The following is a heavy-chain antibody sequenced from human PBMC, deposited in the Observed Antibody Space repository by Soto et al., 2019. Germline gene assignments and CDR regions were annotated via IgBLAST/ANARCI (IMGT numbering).Heavy chain of an antibody. J-gene: IGHJ5*02. CDR3: ARRGIVVVPAAQRHNWFDP. V-gene: IGHV4-39*01. CDR2: IYYSGST. D-gene: IGHD2-2*01. CDR1: GGSISSSSYY. Sequence: SDTLSLTCTVSGGSISSSSYYWGWIRQPPGKGLEWIGSIYYSGSTYYNPSLKSRVTISVDTSKNQFSLKLSSVTAADTAVYYCARRGIVVVPAAQRHNWFDPWGQGTLVTVSS.